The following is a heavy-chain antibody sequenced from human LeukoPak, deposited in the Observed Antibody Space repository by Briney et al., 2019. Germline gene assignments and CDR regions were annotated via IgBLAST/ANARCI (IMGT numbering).Heavy chain of an antibody. V-gene: IGHV4-38-2*01. J-gene: IGHJ4*02. CDR3: ASSLEVVQGVLDY. Sequence: SETLSLTCAVSGYSISSGYYWGWIRQPPGKGLEWIGSIYHSGSTYYNPSLKSRVTISVDTSKNQFSLKLSSVTAADTAVYYCASSLEVVQGVLDYWGQGTLVTVSS. CDR1: GYSISSGYY. D-gene: IGHD3-10*01. CDR2: IYHSGST.